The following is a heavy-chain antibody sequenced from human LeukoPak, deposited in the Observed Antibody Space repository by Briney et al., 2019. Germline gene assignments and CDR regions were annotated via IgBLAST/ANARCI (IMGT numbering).Heavy chain of an antibody. CDR2: ISSSSSTI. J-gene: IGHJ4*02. V-gene: IGHV3-48*01. CDR3: AKCGSASNWYVDY. D-gene: IGHD6-13*01. Sequence: GGSLRLSCAASGFTFSTYSMNWVRQAPGKGLEWVSYISSSSSTIYYADSVKGRFTISRDNAKNSLYLQMNSLRAEDTAVYYCAKCGSASNWYVDYWGQGTLVTVSS. CDR1: GFTFSTYS.